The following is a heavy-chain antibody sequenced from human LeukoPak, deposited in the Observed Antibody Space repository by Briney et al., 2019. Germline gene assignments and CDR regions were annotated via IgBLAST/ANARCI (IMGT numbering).Heavy chain of an antibody. D-gene: IGHD5-12*01. CDR3: ARGGLRPANFDY. J-gene: IGHJ4*02. CDR2: IIPIFGTA. Sequence: KISCKASGGTFSSYAISWVRQAPGQGLEWMGGIIPIFGTANYAQKFQGRVTITTDESTSTAYMELSSLRSEDTAVYYCARGGLRPANFDYWGQGTLVTVSS. V-gene: IGHV1-69*05. CDR1: GGTFSSYA.